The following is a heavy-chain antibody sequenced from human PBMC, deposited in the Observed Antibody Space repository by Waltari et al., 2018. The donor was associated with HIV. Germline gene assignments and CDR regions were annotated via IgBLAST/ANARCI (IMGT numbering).Heavy chain of an antibody. V-gene: IGHV4-39*01. J-gene: IGHJ5*02. Sequence: QLQLQESGPGLVKPSETLSLTCTVSGGSISSSSYYWGWIRQPPGKGLEWIGSIYYSGSTYYNPSLKSRVTISVDTSKNQFSLKLSSVTAADTAVYYCARTLDSSSWYGWFDPWGQGTLVTVSS. CDR3: ARTLDSSSWYGWFDP. CDR1: GGSISSSSYY. CDR2: IYYSGST. D-gene: IGHD6-13*01.